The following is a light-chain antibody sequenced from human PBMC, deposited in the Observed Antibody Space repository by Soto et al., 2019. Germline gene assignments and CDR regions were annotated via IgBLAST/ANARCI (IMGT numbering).Light chain of an antibody. CDR3: SSYTSSSTLGV. CDR2: DIS. V-gene: IGLV2-14*03. J-gene: IGLJ2*01. Sequence: QSALTQPASVSGSPGQSITISCTGTSSDVGGYNYVSWYQQHPGKAPKLMIYDISYRPSGVSNRFSGSKSGNTASLTISGLQADDEADYYCSSYTSSSTLGVFGGGTKLTVL. CDR1: SSDVGGYNY.